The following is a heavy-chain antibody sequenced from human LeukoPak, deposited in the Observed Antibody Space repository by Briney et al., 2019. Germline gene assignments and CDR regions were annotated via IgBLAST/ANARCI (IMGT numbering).Heavy chain of an antibody. J-gene: IGHJ3*02. V-gene: IGHV1-69*05. CDR2: IIPIFGTA. CDR3: ATVFWSGYHLGTLDAFDI. D-gene: IGHD3-3*01. Sequence: SVKVSCKASGGTFSSYAISWVRQAPGQGLEWMGRIIPIFGTANYAQKFQGRVTITTDESTSTAYMELSSLRSEDTAVYYRATVFWSGYHLGTLDAFDIWGQGTMVTVSS. CDR1: GGTFSSYA.